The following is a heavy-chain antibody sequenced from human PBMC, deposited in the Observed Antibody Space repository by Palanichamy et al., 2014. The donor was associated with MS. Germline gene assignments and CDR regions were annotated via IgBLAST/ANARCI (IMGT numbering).Heavy chain of an antibody. CDR3: AKVTDSYGYGPFDY. CDR1: GFSFGDYA. CDR2: ISWRSGSI. Sequence: EVQLVESGGGLAQPGRSLRLSCAASGFSFGDYAMHWVRQAPGKGLEWISGISWRSGSIAYADSVKGRFTISRDNAKNSLYLQMNSLRAEDTALYYCAKVTDSYGYGPFDYWGQGVLVTVSS. V-gene: IGHV3-9*01. D-gene: IGHD5-18*01. J-gene: IGHJ4*02.